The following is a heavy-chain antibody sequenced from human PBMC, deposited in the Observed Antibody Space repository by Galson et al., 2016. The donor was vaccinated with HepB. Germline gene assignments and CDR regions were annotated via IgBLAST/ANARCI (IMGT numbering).Heavy chain of an antibody. Sequence: SLRLSCAASGFIFKNYWMSWARQAPGKGLEWVANIKEDGSEKNYVDSVKGRFTISRDNAKNSLYLQMNSLRAEDTAVYYCASGRMTPTYWGQGTMVTVSA. CDR2: IKEDGSEK. CDR1: GFIFKNYW. D-gene: IGHD2-15*01. J-gene: IGHJ3*01. CDR3: ASGRMTPTY. V-gene: IGHV3-7*03.